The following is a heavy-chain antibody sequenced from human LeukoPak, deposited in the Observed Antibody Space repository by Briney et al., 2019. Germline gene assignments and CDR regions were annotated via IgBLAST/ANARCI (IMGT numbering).Heavy chain of an antibody. J-gene: IGHJ4*02. Sequence: GGSLRLSCAASGFTLSSSYMTWVRQAPGKGPDWVSVLYSGGSTYYADSVKGRFTISRDDSKNTLYLQMNSLRAEDTAVYYCARSTSSEYDIYHFDYWGQGTLVTVSS. CDR3: ARSTSSEYDIYHFDY. CDR1: GFTLSSSY. D-gene: IGHD3-9*01. CDR2: LYSGGST. V-gene: IGHV3-66*01.